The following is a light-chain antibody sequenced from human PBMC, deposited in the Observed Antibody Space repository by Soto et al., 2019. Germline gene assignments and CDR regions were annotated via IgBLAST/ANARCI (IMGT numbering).Light chain of an antibody. Sequence: QSPGAVSLSPGERPTLSCRTSQSVNNNYLAWYQQKPGQAPRLLIYGVFNRATGIPDRFSGSGSGTDFTLTISGLEPEDSAVYYCQHYDGSPRTFGQGTKLEIK. V-gene: IGKV3-20*01. CDR3: QHYDGSPRT. J-gene: IGKJ2*01. CDR2: GVF. CDR1: QSVNNNY.